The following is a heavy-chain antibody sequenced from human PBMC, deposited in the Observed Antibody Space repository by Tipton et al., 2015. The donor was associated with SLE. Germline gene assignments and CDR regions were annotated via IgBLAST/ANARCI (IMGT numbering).Heavy chain of an antibody. J-gene: IGHJ4*02. Sequence: LRLSCTVSGGSISSSSYYWGWIRQPPGKGLEWIGSIYYSGSTYYNPSLKSRVTISVDTSKNQFSLKLSSVTAADTAVYYCAREHAVTMVRGVINFDYWGQGTLVTVSS. D-gene: IGHD3-10*01. CDR2: IYYSGST. V-gene: IGHV4-39*07. CDR1: GGSISSSSYY. CDR3: AREHAVTMVRGVINFDY.